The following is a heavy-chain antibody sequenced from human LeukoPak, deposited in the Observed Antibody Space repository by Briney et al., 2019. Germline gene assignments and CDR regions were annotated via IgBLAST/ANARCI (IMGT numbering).Heavy chain of an antibody. CDR2: ISGSGGSI. CDR1: GFTFSSYP. Sequence: GGSLRLSCAASGFTFSSYPMSWVRQAPGKGLERISYISGSGGSIYYADSVKGRFTISRDNAKNSLHLQMNSLRAEDTAVYYCARDDSSGYAYDYWGQGTLVTVSS. CDR3: ARDDSSGYAYDY. D-gene: IGHD3-22*01. J-gene: IGHJ4*02. V-gene: IGHV3-48*03.